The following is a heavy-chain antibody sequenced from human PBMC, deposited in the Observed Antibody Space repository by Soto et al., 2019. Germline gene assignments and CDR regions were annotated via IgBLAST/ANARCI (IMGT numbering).Heavy chain of an antibody. J-gene: IGHJ6*02. D-gene: IGHD3-3*01. CDR3: ARLLYDFWSGYYRRGPLDV. CDR1: GFTFSSYS. Sequence: EVQLVESGGGLVQPGGSLRLSCAASGFTFSSYSMNWVRQAPGKGLEWVSYISSSSSTIYYADSVKGRFTIARDHAKNSLYLQMNSLRDEDTAVYYCARLLYDFWSGYYRRGPLDVWGQGTTVTVSS. CDR2: ISSSSSTI. V-gene: IGHV3-48*02.